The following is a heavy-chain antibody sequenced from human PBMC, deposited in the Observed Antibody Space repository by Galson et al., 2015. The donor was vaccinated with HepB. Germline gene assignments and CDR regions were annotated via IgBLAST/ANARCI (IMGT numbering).Heavy chain of an antibody. J-gene: IGHJ2*01. D-gene: IGHD2-2*01. Sequence: SLRLSCAASGFGFGNYWMHWVRQVPGKGLEWISRINTFGNEIKYADSVRGRFATSRDNAKNTLYLQMYSLGAEDTGLYYCARRGGSTWFPGSGYFDLWGRGSLVTVSS. CDR1: GFGFGNYW. V-gene: IGHV3-74*03. CDR3: ARRGGSTWFPGSGYFDL. CDR2: INTFGNEI.